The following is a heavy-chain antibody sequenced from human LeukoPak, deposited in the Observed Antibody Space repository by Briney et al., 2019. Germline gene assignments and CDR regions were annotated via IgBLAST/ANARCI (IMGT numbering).Heavy chain of an antibody. CDR3: AREATMVRGEFWLNGMDV. D-gene: IGHD3-10*01. CDR2: IYYSGST. J-gene: IGHJ6*02. Sequence: KPSETLSLTCTVSGGSISGGDYYWSWIRQPPGKGLEWIGYIYYSGSTYYNPSLKSRVTISVDTSKNQLSLKLSSVTAADTAVYYCAREATMVRGEFWLNGMDVWGQGTTVTVSS. V-gene: IGHV4-30-4*01. CDR1: GGSISGGDYY.